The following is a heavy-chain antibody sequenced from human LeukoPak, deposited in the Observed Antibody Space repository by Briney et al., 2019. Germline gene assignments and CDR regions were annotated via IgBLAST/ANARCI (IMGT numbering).Heavy chain of an antibody. CDR3: SRQDNSNDSPLFDY. D-gene: IGHD1-1*01. CDR2: IYHSGST. J-gene: IGHJ4*02. Sequence: SSETLSLTCAVSGGSISSSNWWSWVRQPPGKGLEWIGEIYHSGSTNYNPSLKSRVTISVDTSKNQFSLRLSSVTAAADTAVYYCSRQDNSNDSPLFDYWGQGTLVTVSS. CDR1: GGSISSSNW. V-gene: IGHV4-4*02.